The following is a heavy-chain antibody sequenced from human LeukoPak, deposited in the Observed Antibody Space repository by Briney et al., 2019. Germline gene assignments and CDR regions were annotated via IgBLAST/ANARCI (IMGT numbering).Heavy chain of an antibody. D-gene: IGHD6-13*01. Sequence: GGSLRLSCAASGFTFSSYAMSWVRQAPGKGLEWVSAISGSGGSTYYADSAKGRFTISSDNSKNTLYLQMNSLRAEDTAVYYCAKDLSSSWYIRGFDYWGQGTLVTVSS. CDR3: AKDLSSSWYIRGFDY. CDR2: ISGSGGST. J-gene: IGHJ4*02. V-gene: IGHV3-23*01. CDR1: GFTFSSYA.